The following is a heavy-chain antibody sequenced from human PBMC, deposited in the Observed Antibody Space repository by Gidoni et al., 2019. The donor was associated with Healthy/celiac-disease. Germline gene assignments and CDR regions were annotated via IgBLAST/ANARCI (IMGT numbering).Heavy chain of an antibody. J-gene: IGHJ4*02. D-gene: IGHD3-10*01. CDR1: GYTFTSYG. V-gene: IGHV1-18*01. Sequence: QVQLVQSGAEVKKPGASVKVSCKASGYTFTSYGLSWVRQAPGQGLEWMGWISAYNGNTNYAQKLQGRVTMTTDTSTSTAYMELRSLRSDDTAVYYCARELDYYGSGSYSAELDYWGQGTLVTVSS. CDR2: ISAYNGNT. CDR3: ARELDYYGSGSYSAELDY.